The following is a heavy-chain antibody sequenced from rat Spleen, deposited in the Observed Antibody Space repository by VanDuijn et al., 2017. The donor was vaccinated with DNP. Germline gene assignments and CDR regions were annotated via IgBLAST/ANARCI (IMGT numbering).Heavy chain of an antibody. J-gene: IGHJ2*01. CDR2: ISTSGGGT. CDR1: GFTFSDFP. V-gene: IGHV5-46*01. CDR3: TRATDFDY. D-gene: IGHD4-2*01. Sequence: EVQLVESGGGLVQPGRSMKISCAASGFTFSDFPMAWVRKAPTKGLEWFATISTSGGGTYYRDSVKGRFTISRDNAENTLYLQMNSLRSEDTATYDCTRATDFDYWGQGVMVTVSS.